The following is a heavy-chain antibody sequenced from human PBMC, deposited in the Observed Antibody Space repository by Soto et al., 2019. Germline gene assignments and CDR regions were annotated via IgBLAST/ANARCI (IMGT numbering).Heavy chain of an antibody. J-gene: IGHJ4*02. CDR1: GFTFSSYA. Sequence: QPGGSLRLSCAASGFTFSSYAMSWVRQAPGKGLEWVSAISGSGGSTYYADSVKGRFTISRDNSKNTLYLQMNSLRAEDTAVYYCAKDPQEVRGVITTDFDYWGQGTLVTVSS. D-gene: IGHD3-10*01. CDR2: ISGSGGST. V-gene: IGHV3-23*01. CDR3: AKDPQEVRGVITTDFDY.